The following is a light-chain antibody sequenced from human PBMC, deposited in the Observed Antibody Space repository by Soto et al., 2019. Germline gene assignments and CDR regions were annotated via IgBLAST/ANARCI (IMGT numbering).Light chain of an antibody. CDR3: CSYTSSTTYV. CDR1: SSDVGGYNF. J-gene: IGLJ1*01. Sequence: LTQPASVSGSPGQSITISCTGTSSDVGGYNFVSWYQQRPGKAPKFMIFEVTNRPSGISDRFSGSKSGNTASLTISGLQAEDEADYYCCSYTSSTTYVFGTGTKVTVL. CDR2: EVT. V-gene: IGLV2-14*01.